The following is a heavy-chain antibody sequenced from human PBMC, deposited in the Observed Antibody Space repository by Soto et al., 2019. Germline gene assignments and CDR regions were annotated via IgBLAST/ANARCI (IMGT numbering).Heavy chain of an antibody. V-gene: IGHV1-69*13. CDR1: GGTFSSYA. J-gene: IGHJ4*02. CDR3: ARGLPCGGDCPPTFDY. Sequence: SVKVSCKASGGTFSSYAISWVRQAPGQGLEWMGGIILIFGTANYAQKFQGRVTITADESTSTAYMELSSLRSEDTAVYYCARGLPCGGDCPPTFDYWGQGTLVTVSS. D-gene: IGHD2-21*02. CDR2: IILIFGTA.